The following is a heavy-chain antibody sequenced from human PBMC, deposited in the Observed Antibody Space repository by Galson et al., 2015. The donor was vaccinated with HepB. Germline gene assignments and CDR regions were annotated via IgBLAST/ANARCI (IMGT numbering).Heavy chain of an antibody. Sequence: SLRLSCAASGFTFSNYAMTWVRQAPGKGLEWVSAVTGAGGATYYADSVKGRFTISRDNSKNSLYLQMNSLRAEDTAVYYCAKKGCTTTSCTDNWFHPWGPGTPVTVSS. J-gene: IGHJ5*02. V-gene: IGHV3-23*01. D-gene: IGHD2-2*01. CDR2: VTGAGGAT. CDR3: AKKGCTTTSCTDNWFHP. CDR1: GFTFSNYA.